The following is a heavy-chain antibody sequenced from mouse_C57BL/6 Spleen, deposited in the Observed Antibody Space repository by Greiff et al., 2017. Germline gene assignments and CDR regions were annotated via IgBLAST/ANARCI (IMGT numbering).Heavy chain of an antibody. CDR1: GYTFTSYG. D-gene: IGHD1-1*01. CDR3: ARELYYCGSSYYAMDY. CDR2: IYPRSGNT. J-gene: IGHJ4*01. Sequence: VQLQQSGAELARPGASVKLSCKASGYTFTSYGISWVKQRTGQGLEWIGEIYPRSGNTYYNEKFKGKATLSADKSSSTAYMELRSLTSEDSAVYFCARELYYCGSSYYAMDYWGQGTSVTVSS. V-gene: IGHV1-81*01.